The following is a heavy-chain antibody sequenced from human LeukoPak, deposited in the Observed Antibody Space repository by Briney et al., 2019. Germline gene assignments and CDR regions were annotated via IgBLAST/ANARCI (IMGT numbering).Heavy chain of an antibody. D-gene: IGHD3-22*01. CDR3: ALGSSGYYREYYFDY. J-gene: IGHJ4*02. Sequence: ASVKVSCKASGYAFTSYDINWVRQATGQGLEWMGWMNPNSGNAGYAQKFQGRVTMTRNTSISTAYMELSSLRSEDTAVYYCALGSSGYYREYYFDYWGQGTLVTVSS. CDR1: GYAFTSYD. V-gene: IGHV1-8*01. CDR2: MNPNSGNA.